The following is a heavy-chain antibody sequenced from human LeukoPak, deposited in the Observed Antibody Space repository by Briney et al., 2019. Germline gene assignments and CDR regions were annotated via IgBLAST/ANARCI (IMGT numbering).Heavy chain of an antibody. CDR1: GYSLSSGYY. J-gene: IGHJ4*02. D-gene: IGHD1-26*01. CDR3: ASGGSYYTFDC. V-gene: IGHV4-38-2*02. CDR2: MFHSGST. Sequence: SETLSLTCTVSGYSLSSGYYWGWIRQPPGKGLEWIASMFHSGSTFYNPSLKSRVTISVDTSNNYFSLKLTSVTAADTAVYYCASGGSYYTFDCWGQGTLVTVSS.